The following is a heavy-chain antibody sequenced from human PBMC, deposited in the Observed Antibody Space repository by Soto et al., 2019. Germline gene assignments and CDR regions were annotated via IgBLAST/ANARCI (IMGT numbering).Heavy chain of an antibody. CDR3: ARGPYSVDK. D-gene: IGHD2-21*01. CDR2: INPNGGST. J-gene: IGHJ4*02. CDR1: GYIFTNYY. V-gene: IGHV1-46*01. Sequence: QVRLVQSGAEVKKPGASVKVSCKASGYIFTNYYIHWVRQAPGQGLEWMAIINPNGGSTNCAQEFKDRINLTRDTATSTVYMVLSSLTSEETAVYYCARGPYSVDKWGQGTLVTVSS.